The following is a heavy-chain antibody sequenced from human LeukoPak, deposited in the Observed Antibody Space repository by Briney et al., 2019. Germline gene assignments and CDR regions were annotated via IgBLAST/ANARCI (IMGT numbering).Heavy chain of an antibody. CDR1: GFTFSSYW. V-gene: IGHV3-74*01. J-gene: IGHJ4*02. D-gene: IGHD6-13*01. CDR3: ARDVGAAAFDY. Sequence: GGSLRLSCAASGFTFSSYWMHWVRQAPGKGLVWVSRINSDGSGTSYADSVKGRFTISRDNAKNTLYLQMNSLRAEDTAVYYCARDVGAAAFDYWGQGTLVTVSS. CDR2: INSDGSGT.